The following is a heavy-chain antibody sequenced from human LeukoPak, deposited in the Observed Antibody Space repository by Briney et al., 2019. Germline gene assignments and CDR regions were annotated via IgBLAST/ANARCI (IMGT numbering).Heavy chain of an antibody. CDR2: MYTSGET. CDR1: GDSITSYY. V-gene: IGHV4-4*07. Sequence: PSETLSLTCTVSGDSITSYYWSWIRQPAGKGLEWIGRMYTSGETNCNPPLKSRVTMSLDTSKKQFSLRLSSVTAADTAIYYCARGIQGVGNYWGQGTLVTVSS. CDR3: ARGIQGVGNY. J-gene: IGHJ4*02. D-gene: IGHD1-1*01.